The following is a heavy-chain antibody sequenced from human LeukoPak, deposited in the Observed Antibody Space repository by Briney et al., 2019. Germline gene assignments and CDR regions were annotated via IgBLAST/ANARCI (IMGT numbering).Heavy chain of an antibody. J-gene: IGHJ4*02. CDR2: ISYDGSQK. CDR1: GVTFNSYG. Sequence: GSSLRLSCAASGVTFNSYGMPWVRQAPGKGLEWVAMISYDGSQKYYADSVQGRFTISRDNSQNTLFPQMNSLRTEDTALYYCAKDRTDFWSGYFDYWGQGTLVTVSS. D-gene: IGHD3-3*01. V-gene: IGHV3-30*18. CDR3: AKDRTDFWSGYFDY.